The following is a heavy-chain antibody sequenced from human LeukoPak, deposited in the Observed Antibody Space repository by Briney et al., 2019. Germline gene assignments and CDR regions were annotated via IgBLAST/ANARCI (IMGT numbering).Heavy chain of an antibody. CDR3: ARSGTKLNWFDP. J-gene: IGHJ5*02. Sequence: PGGSLRLSCVASGFSFSRFGVNWVRQAPGKGLEWVSSISSSSSYIYYADSVKGRFTISRDNAKNSLYLQMNSLRAEDTAVYYCARSGTKLNWFDPWGQGTLVTVSS. CDR2: ISSSSSYI. CDR1: GFSFSRFG. V-gene: IGHV3-21*01. D-gene: IGHD1-7*01.